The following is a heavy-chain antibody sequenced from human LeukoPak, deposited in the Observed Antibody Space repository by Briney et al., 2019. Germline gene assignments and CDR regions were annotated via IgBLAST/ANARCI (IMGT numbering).Heavy chain of an antibody. V-gene: IGHV3-30*18. CDR1: GFTFSSYG. J-gene: IGHJ4*02. CDR2: ISYDGSNK. CDR3: ANPPEYCSSTSCSGL. Sequence: GGSLRLSCAASGFTFSSYGMHWVRQAPGKGLVWVAVISYDGSNKYYADSVKGRFTISRDNSKNTLYLQMNSLRAEDTAVYYCANPPEYCSSTSCSGLWGQGTLVTVSS. D-gene: IGHD2-2*01.